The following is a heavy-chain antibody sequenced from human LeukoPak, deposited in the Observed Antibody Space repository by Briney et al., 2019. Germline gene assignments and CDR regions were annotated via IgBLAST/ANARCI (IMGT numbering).Heavy chain of an antibody. D-gene: IGHD5-12*01. V-gene: IGHV4-59*01. CDR2: IYYSGST. CDR3: ARTDIVATIDAFDI. J-gene: IGHJ3*02. Sequence: SETLSLTCTVAGGSISSYYWSWIRQPPGKGLEWIGYIYYSGSTNYNPSLKSRVTISVDTSKSQFSLKLSSVTAADTAVYYCARTDIVATIDAFDIWGQGTMVTVSS. CDR1: GGSISSYY.